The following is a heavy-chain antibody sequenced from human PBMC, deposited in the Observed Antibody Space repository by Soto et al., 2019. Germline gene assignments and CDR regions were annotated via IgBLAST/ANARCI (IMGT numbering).Heavy chain of an antibody. V-gene: IGHV4-61*01. J-gene: IGHJ5*01. CDR2: IFSSGSA. D-gene: IGHD2-2*01. CDR3: ARQVRYCSSTTCYARWFDS. Sequence: SETLSLTCTVSGGSVISGSYYWSWSRQPPGKGLEWIGYIFSSGSANYNPSLKSRVTVSVDTSKNQVSLKLSSVTAADTAVYYCARQVRYCSSTTCYARWFDSWGQGTLVTVSS. CDR1: GGSVISGSYY.